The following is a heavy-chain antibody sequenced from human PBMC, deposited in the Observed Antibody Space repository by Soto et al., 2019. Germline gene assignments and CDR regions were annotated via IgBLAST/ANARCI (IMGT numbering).Heavy chain of an antibody. D-gene: IGHD2-2*01. J-gene: IGHJ4*02. Sequence: QVQLVQSGAEVKKPGSSVKVSSKASGGTFSSYAISWVRQAPGQGLEWMGGSIPVFGTANYAQTFQGRVTITADESTSTAYMALSSLRSEDTAGYYCARGDIVVVPAAMGPAAGTRYYFDYWGQGTLVTVSS. CDR2: SIPVFGTA. V-gene: IGHV1-69*01. CDR1: GGTFSSYA. CDR3: ARGDIVVVPAAMGPAAGTRYYFDY.